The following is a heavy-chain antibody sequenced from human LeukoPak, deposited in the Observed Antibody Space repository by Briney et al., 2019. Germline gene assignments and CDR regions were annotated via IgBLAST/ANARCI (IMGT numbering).Heavy chain of an antibody. CDR1: GYTFTGYY. CDR3: ARDGGYDSGYYYYYYGMDV. V-gene: IGHV1-2*02. D-gene: IGHD5-12*01. J-gene: IGHJ6*02. Sequence: ASVKVSCKACGYTFTGYYMHWVRQAPGQGLEWMGWINPNSGGTNYAQKFQGRVTMTRDTSISTGYMELSRLRSDDTAVYYCARDGGYDSGYYYYYYGMDVWGQGTTVTVSS. CDR2: INPNSGGT.